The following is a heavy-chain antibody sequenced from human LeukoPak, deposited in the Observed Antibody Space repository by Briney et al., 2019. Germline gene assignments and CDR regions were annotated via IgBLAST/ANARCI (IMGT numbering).Heavy chain of an antibody. D-gene: IGHD4-17*01. J-gene: IGHJ5*02. V-gene: IGHV4-31*03. Sequence: PSQTLSLTCTVSGASISSGGYYWSWLRQHPGKGLEWIGYIYYSGSTYYNPSLKSRVTISVATSKNQFSLKLSSVTAADTAVYYCARAYDYGDSNWFDPWGQGTLVTVSS. CDR3: ARAYDYGDSNWFDP. CDR2: IYYSGST. CDR1: GASISSGGYY.